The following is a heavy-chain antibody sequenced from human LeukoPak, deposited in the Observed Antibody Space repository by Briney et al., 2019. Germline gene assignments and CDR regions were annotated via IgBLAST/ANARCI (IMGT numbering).Heavy chain of an antibody. CDR3: ARDTKGIRRYPTMPTY. V-gene: IGHV1-2*04. CDR1: GYTFTGYY. CDR2: INPNSGGT. J-gene: IGHJ4*02. Sequence: AASVKVSCKASGYTFTGYYMHWVRQAPGQGLEWMGWINPNSGGTNYAQKFQGWVTMTRDTSISTAYMELSRLRSDDTAVYYCARDTKGIRRYPTMPTYWGQGTLVTVSS. D-gene: IGHD6-13*01.